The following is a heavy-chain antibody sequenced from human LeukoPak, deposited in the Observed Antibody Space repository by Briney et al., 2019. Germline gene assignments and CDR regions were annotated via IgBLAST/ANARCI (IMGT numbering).Heavy chain of an antibody. J-gene: IGHJ4*02. CDR2: INTNTGNP. D-gene: IGHD3-22*01. Sequence: GASVKVSCKASGYTFTTYAMNWVRQAPGQGLEWMGWINTNTGNPTYAQGFAGRFAFSLDTSLTTAYLQISTLKAEDTAVYYCVRGGHDSGGYYRYYFDYWGQGTLVTVSS. V-gene: IGHV7-4-1*02. CDR3: VRGGHDSGGYYRYYFDY. CDR1: GYTFTTYA.